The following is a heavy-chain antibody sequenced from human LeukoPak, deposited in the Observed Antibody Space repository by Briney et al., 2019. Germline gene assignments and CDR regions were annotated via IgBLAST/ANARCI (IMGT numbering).Heavy chain of an antibody. D-gene: IGHD2-2*01. V-gene: IGHV4-31*03. J-gene: IGHJ6*04. CDR1: GGSISSGGYY. CDR3: ARGGYQLLDGGMDV. Sequence: SQTLSLTCTVSGGSISSGGYYWSWIRQHPGKGLEWIWYIYYSGSTYYNPSLKSRVTISVDTSKNQFSLKLSSVTAADTAVYYCARGGYQLLDGGMDVWGKGTTVTVSS. CDR2: IYYSGST.